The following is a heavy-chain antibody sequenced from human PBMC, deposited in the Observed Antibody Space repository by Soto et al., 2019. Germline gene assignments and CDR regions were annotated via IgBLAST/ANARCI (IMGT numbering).Heavy chain of an antibody. CDR1: GFTFDDYA. CDR2: ISWNSGSI. V-gene: IGHV3-9*01. J-gene: IGHJ4*02. Sequence: EVQLVESGGGLVQPGRSLRLSCAASGFTFDDYAMHWVRQAPGKGLEWVSGISWNSGSIGYADSVKGRFTISRDNAKNSLYLQMNSLRAEDTALYYCAKDIGLGGYCSGGSCPGPVDYWGQGTLVTFSS. D-gene: IGHD2-15*01. CDR3: AKDIGLGGYCSGGSCPGPVDY.